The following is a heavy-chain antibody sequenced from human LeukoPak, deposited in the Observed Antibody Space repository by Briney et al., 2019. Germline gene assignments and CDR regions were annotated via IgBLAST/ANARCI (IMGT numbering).Heavy chain of an antibody. CDR3: ARGRAAAGHFDL. J-gene: IGHJ4*02. CDR2: ISNGDNTI. V-gene: IGHV3-11*04. CDR1: GFTFSAYT. D-gene: IGHD6-13*01. Sequence: GGSLRLSCATSGFTFSAYTMSWIRQAPGKGLEWLSCISNGDNTIYYADSVKGRFTISRDNAKNSLYLQMNSLRAEDTAVYYCARGRAAAGHFDLWGQGTLVTVSS.